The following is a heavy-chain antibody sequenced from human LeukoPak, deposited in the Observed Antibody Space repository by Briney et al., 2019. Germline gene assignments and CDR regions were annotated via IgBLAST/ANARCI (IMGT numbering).Heavy chain of an antibody. CDR3: ASDPIRFHYFDY. V-gene: IGHV1-69*04. Sequence: SVKVSRKASGGTFSSYAISWVRQAPGQGLEWMGRIIPTLGIANYAQKFQGRVTITADKSTSTAYMELSSLRSEDTAVYYCASDPIRFHYFDYWGQGTLVTVSS. CDR2: IIPTLGIA. J-gene: IGHJ4*02. CDR1: GGTFSSYA.